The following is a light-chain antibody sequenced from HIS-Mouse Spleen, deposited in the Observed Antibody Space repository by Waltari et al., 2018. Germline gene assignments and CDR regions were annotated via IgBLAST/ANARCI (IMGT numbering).Light chain of an antibody. V-gene: IGLV3-10*01. CDR2: DES. CDR1: ALPKKY. CDR3: YSTDSSGNHRV. J-gene: IGLJ2*01. Sequence: SYELTQPPSVSVSPGQTARITCSGDALPKKYAYWYQQKSGQAPGLVIYDESKRPSGIPERWSGSSSGTLANLTISGAQVEDEADYYCYSTDSSGNHRVFGGGTKLAVL.